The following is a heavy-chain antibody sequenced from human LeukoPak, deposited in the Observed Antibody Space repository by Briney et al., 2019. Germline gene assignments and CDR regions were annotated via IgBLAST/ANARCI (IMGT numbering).Heavy chain of an antibody. V-gene: IGHV1-58*02. J-gene: IGHJ4*02. CDR2: IVVGSGNT. Sequence: SVKVSCKASGFTFTSSAMQWVRQARGQRLEWIGWIVVGSGNTIYAQKFQERVTITRDMSTSTAYMELSSLRSEDTAVYYCAAARSARYCSSTSCPSPHFDYWGQGTLVTVSS. D-gene: IGHD2-2*01. CDR3: AAARSARYCSSTSCPSPHFDY. CDR1: GFTFTSSA.